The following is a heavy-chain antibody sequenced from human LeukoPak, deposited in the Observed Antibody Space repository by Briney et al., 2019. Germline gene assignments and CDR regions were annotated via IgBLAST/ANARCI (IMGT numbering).Heavy chain of an antibody. V-gene: IGHV3-48*03. J-gene: IGHJ4*02. CDR2: ISSSGSTI. CDR1: GFTFSSYE. Sequence: PGGSLRLSCAASGFTFSSYEMNWVRQAPGKGLEWVSYISSSGSTIYYADSVKGRFTISRDDAKNSLYLQMNSLRAEDTAVYYCARAPGAVAYWGQGALVTVSS. CDR3: ARAPGAVAY. D-gene: IGHD6-19*01.